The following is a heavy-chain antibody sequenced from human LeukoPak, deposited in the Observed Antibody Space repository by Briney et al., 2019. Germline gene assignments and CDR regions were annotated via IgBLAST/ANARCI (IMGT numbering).Heavy chain of an antibody. V-gene: IGHV1-8*01. CDR2: MNPNSGNT. Sequence: ASVKVSCKASGYTFTSYDINWVRQATGQGLELMGWMNPNSGNTGYAQKFQGRVTMTRNTSISTAYMELSSLRSEDTAVYYCARAKRYCSGGSCYIDYWGQGTLVTVSS. D-gene: IGHD2-15*01. CDR1: GYTFTSYD. J-gene: IGHJ4*02. CDR3: ARAKRYCSGGSCYIDY.